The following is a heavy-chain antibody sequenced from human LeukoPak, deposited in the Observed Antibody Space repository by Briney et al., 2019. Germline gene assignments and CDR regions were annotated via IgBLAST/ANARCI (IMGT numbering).Heavy chain of an antibody. CDR2: INHSGST. D-gene: IGHD1-26*01. J-gene: IGHJ4*02. CDR1: GGSFSGYY. Sequence: SETLSLTCAVYGGSFSGYYWSWIRQPPGKGLEWIGEINHSGSTNYNPSLKSRVTISVDTSKNQFSLKLSSVTAADTAVYYCARGPLFLYSGKLYYFDYWGQGTLATVSS. V-gene: IGHV4-34*01. CDR3: ARGPLFLYSGKLYYFDY.